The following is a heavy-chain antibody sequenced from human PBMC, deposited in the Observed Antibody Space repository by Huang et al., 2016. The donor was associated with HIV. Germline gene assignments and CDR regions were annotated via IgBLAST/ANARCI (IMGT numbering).Heavy chain of an antibody. CDR1: VGSISSDY. D-gene: IGHD3-10*01. CDR3: ARGGELLWFGEPGGWFDP. J-gene: IGHJ5*02. V-gene: IGHV4-4*07. CDR2: IYISGST. Sequence: QVQLQESGPGLVKPSETLSLTCTVSVGSISSDYWSWIRQPDGKGLEWIGRIYISGSTTYTPPLKSRVTMSVDTSKNQFSLKLSSVTAADTAVYYCARGGELLWFGEPGGWFDPWGQGTLVTVSS.